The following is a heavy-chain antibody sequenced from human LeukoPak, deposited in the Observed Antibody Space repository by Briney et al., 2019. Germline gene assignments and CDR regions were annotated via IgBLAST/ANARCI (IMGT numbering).Heavy chain of an antibody. D-gene: IGHD3-10*01. J-gene: IGHJ6*02. CDR3: ARSPELWFGTNYYYGMDV. CDR2: IYTSGST. CDR1: GGTISSYY. Sequence: SETQSLTCTVSGGTISSYYWSWIRQPAGKGLEWIGRIYTSGSTNYNPSLKSRVTMSVDTSKNQFSLKLSSVTAADTAVYYCARSPELWFGTNYYYGMDVWGQGTTVTVSS. V-gene: IGHV4-4*07.